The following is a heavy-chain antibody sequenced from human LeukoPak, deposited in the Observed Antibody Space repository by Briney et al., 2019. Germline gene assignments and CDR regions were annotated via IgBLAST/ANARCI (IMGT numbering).Heavy chain of an antibody. CDR3: ARVKSGSSLLPYYFDY. CDR2: MAYDGSNK. D-gene: IGHD1-26*01. CDR1: GFTFSTYA. Sequence: PGGSLRLSCAASGFTFSTYAMHWVRQAPGKGLEWVAVMAYDGSNKYYADSVKGRFTISRDNSKNTLYLQMNSLRAEDTAVYYCARVKSGSSLLPYYFDYWGQGNLVTVSS. V-gene: IGHV3-30*04. J-gene: IGHJ4*02.